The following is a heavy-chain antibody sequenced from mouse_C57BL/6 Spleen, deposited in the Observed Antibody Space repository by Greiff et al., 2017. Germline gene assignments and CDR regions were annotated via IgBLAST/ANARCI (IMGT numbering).Heavy chain of an antibody. CDR3: ARGGAYYAMDY. Sequence: QVHVKQPGAELVKPGASVKLSCKASGYTFTSYWMHWVKQRPGQGLEWIGMIHPNSGSTNYNEKFKSKATLTVDKSSSTAYLQLSSLTSEDSAVYYCARGGAYYAMDYWGQGTSGTVSS. CDR2: IHPNSGST. J-gene: IGHJ4*01. V-gene: IGHV1-64*01. CDR1: GYTFTSYW.